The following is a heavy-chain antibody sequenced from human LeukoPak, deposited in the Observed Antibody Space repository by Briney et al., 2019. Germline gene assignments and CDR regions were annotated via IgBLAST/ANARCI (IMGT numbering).Heavy chain of an antibody. Sequence: SETLSLTCAVSGGSISSTNWWGWVRQPPGKGLEWIGYIYYTGSIYYNPSLKSRVTMSVDTSKNQFSLKLSSVTAVDTAVYYCARVYGSGYDFRGAFDIWGQGTMVTVSS. CDR2: IYYTGSI. D-gene: IGHD5-12*01. V-gene: IGHV4-28*05. CDR3: ARVYGSGYDFRGAFDI. J-gene: IGHJ3*02. CDR1: GGSISSTNW.